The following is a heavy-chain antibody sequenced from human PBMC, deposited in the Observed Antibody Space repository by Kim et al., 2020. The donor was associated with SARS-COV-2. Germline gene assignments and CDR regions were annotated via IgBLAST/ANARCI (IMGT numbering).Heavy chain of an antibody. CDR1: GGTFSSYA. J-gene: IGHJ5*02. D-gene: IGHD3-3*01. V-gene: IGHV1-69*13. CDR2: IIPIFGTA. Sequence: SVKVSCKASGGTFSSYAISWVRQAPGQGLDWMGGIIPIFGTANYAQKFQGRVTITADESTSTAYMELSSLRSEDTAVYYCARVEWDYDFWNWFDPWGQGTLVTVSS. CDR3: ARVEWDYDFWNWFDP.